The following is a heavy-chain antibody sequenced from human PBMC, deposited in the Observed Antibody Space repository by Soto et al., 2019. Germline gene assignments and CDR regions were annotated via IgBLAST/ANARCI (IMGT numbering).Heavy chain of an antibody. J-gene: IGHJ2*01. CDR1: GVPISGSDYH. D-gene: IGHD5-18*01. CDR2: IFPSGAT. Sequence: QVQLEESGPGLVKPSQTLSLMCTVSGVPISGSDYHWSWIRQSPGKGPQWIGYIFPSGATHYNSSLGSRITMSVETSKSQFSLRLTAVTAADPAVYFCARGSAAKRYFDLWGRGTLVTVSS. V-gene: IGHV4-30-4*01. CDR3: ARGSAAKRYFDL.